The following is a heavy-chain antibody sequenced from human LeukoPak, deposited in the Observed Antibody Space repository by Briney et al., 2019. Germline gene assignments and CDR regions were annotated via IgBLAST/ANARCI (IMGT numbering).Heavy chain of an antibody. V-gene: IGHV3-64*01. CDR1: GFTFSSYT. J-gene: IGHJ4*02. CDR3: ARGLHSSGWPCGPYYFDY. CDR2: ISSNGGST. D-gene: IGHD6-19*01. Sequence: PGGSLRLSCAASGFTFSSYTMHCVRQAPGRGLEYVSAISSNGGSTYYANSVKGRFTISRDTSKNTLYLQLGSLRAEDMAVYYCARGLHSSGWPCGPYYFDYWGQGDLVTVSS.